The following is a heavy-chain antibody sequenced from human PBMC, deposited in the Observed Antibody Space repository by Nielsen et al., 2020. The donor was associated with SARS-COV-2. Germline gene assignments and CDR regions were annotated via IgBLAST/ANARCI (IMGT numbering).Heavy chain of an antibody. J-gene: IGHJ6*02. D-gene: IGHD6-19*01. CDR2: ISSSGSTI. V-gene: IGHV3-11*01. Sequence: WIRQPPGKGLEWVSYISSSGSTIYYADSVKGRFTISRDNAKNSLYLQMNSLRAEDTAVYYCARDLGGSSGWGDYYYYGMDVWGQGTTVTVS. CDR3: ARDLGGSSGWGDYYYYGMDV.